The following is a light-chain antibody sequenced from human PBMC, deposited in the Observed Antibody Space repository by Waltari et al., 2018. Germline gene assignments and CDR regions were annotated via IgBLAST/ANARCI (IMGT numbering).Light chain of an antibody. J-gene: IGKJ2*01. CDR1: QSLTSGY. V-gene: IGKV3-20*01. CDR3: QQYGSSVMYT. CDR2: GAS. Sequence: EFVLTQSPDTLSLSPGERATLSCRASQSLTSGYLAWYQQKPGQAARLLIYGASSRAAGIPDRFSGSGSGTDFTLTISRLEPEDFAVYYCQQYGSSVMYTFGQGTKLETK.